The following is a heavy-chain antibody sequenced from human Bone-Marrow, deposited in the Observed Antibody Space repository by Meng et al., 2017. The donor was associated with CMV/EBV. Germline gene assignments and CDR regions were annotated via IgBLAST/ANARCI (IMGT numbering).Heavy chain of an antibody. CDR1: GGTFSSYA. J-gene: IGHJ6*02. D-gene: IGHD1-7*01. Sequence: SVKVSCKASGGTFSSYAISWVRQAPGQGLEWMGGIIPIFGTANYAQKFQGRVTITTDESTSTAYMELSSLRSEDTAVYYCARESNYIVPILSNYYYYGMDVWGQGTTVTVSS. CDR3: ARESNYIVPILSNYYYYGMDV. V-gene: IGHV1-69*05. CDR2: IIPIFGTA.